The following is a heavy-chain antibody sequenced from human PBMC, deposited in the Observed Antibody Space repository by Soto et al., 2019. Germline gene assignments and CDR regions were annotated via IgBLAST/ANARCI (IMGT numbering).Heavy chain of an antibody. Sequence: PGGSLRLSCAVSGFTFSSYAMHWVRQAPGKGLEWVAVISYDGSNKYYADSVKGRFTISRDNSKNTLYLQMNSLRAEDTAVYYCARDYGDYVWYYYGMDVWGQGTTVTVSS. CDR3: ARDYGDYVWYYYGMDV. V-gene: IGHV3-30-3*01. J-gene: IGHJ6*02. D-gene: IGHD4-17*01. CDR2: ISYDGSNK. CDR1: GFTFSSYA.